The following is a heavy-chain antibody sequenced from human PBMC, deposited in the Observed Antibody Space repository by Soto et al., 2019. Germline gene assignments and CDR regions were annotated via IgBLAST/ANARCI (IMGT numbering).Heavy chain of an antibody. CDR1: GFTFSTYV. V-gene: IGHV3-23*01. CDR2: ISDSGDIT. CDR3: AMRPPGQDPYLGI. J-gene: IGHJ4*02. Sequence: PGGSLRLSCAASGFTFSTYVMNWVRQAPGKGLEWVSIISDSGDITYYADSVKGRFTISRDNSRNTLYLQMKSLRAEDTAIYYCAMRPPGQDPYLGIWGQGSLVTVSS.